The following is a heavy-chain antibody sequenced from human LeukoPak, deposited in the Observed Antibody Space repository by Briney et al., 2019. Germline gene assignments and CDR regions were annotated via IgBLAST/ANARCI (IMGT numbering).Heavy chain of an antibody. Sequence: GGSLRLSCAASGFTFSSYAMSWVRQAPGKGLEWVSAISGSGGSTYYADSVKGRFTISRDNSKNTLYLQMNSLRAEDTAVYYCAKENRKGITTFGVVIMSYYFDYWGQGTLVTVSS. D-gene: IGHD3-3*01. V-gene: IGHV3-23*01. CDR2: ISGSGGST. J-gene: IGHJ4*02. CDR3: AKENRKGITTFGVVIMSYYFDY. CDR1: GFTFSSYA.